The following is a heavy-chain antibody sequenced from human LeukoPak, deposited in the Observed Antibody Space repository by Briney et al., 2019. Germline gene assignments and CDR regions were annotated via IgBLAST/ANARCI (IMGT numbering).Heavy chain of an antibody. J-gene: IGHJ4*02. Sequence: GGSLRLSCAASGLIFSSYAMSWVRQAPGKGLEWVSGISGSGGSTYYADSVKGRFTISRDNSKNTLYLQMNSLRAEDTAVYYCANEVGAHGDWGQGTLVTVSS. CDR3: ANEVGAHGD. CDR1: GLIFSSYA. V-gene: IGHV3-23*01. CDR2: ISGSGGST. D-gene: IGHD1-26*01.